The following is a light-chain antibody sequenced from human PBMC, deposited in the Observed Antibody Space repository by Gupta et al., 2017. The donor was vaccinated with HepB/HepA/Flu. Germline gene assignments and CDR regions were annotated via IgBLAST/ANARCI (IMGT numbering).Light chain of an antibody. J-gene: IGLJ1*01. Sequence: QSALTQPASVSGSPGQSITISCTGTSSDVGGYNYVSWYQQHPGKAPKLMIYDGSNRPSGVSNRFAGSKSGNTASLTISGLQAEDEADYYGSSYTSSSTLYVFGTGTKVTVL. CDR2: DGS. CDR1: SSDVGGYNY. V-gene: IGLV2-14*01. CDR3: SSYTSSSTLYV.